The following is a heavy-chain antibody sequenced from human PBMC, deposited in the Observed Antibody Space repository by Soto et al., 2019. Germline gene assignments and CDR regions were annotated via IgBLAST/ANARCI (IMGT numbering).Heavy chain of an antibody. CDR3: ARGRILPSIHDAFEI. CDR2: ISAYNGNR. J-gene: IGHJ3*02. CDR1: GYPFTSYG. Sequence: ASVKVSCKASGYPFTSYGISWVRQAPGQGLEWVAWISAYNGNRDTAQKFQGRVTMTLDTSTDTAHMELGDLTSADTAVYYCARGRILPSIHDAFEIWGQGTKVTVSS. D-gene: IGHD2-15*01. V-gene: IGHV1-18*01.